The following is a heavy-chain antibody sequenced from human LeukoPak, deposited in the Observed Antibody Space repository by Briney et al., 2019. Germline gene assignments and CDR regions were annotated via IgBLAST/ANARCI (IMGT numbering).Heavy chain of an antibody. J-gene: IGHJ4*02. CDR1: GYSFTSYW. CDR3: ARHSNPYYYDSSGIDY. D-gene: IGHD3-22*01. Sequence: PGESLKISCKGSGYSFTSYWIGWVRQMPGKGLEWMGIIYPGDSDTRYSPSFQGQVTISADKSISTAYLQWSSLKASDTAMYYCARHSNPYYYDSSGIDYWGQGTLVTVSS. V-gene: IGHV5-51*01. CDR2: IYPGDSDT.